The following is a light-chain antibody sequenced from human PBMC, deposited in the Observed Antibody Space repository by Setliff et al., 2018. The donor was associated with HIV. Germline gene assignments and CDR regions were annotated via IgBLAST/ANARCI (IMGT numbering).Light chain of an antibody. Sequence: QSVLAQPASVSGSPGQSITISCTGSGTDIGNYNLVSWYQQHPGKAPKLLISEVTKRPSGVSNRFSGSKSGNTAPLTISGLRAEDEADYYCCSYAGSSTLGIFGSGTKVTVL. V-gene: IGLV2-23*02. CDR2: EVT. CDR3: CSYAGSSTLGI. J-gene: IGLJ1*01. CDR1: GTDIGNYNL.